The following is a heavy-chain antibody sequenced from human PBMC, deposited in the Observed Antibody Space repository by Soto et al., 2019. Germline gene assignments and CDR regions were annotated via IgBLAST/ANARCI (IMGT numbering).Heavy chain of an antibody. V-gene: IGHV4-34*01. Sequence: QVQLQQWGAGLLKPSETLSLTCAVYGGSFSGYYWSWIRQPPGKGLEWIGEINHSGSTNYNPSLKSRVTISVDTSKNQFSLKLSSVTAADPAVYYCARGPEVRGRGAFDIWGQGTLVTVSS. CDR2: INHSGST. D-gene: IGHD3-10*01. J-gene: IGHJ4*02. CDR3: ARGPEVRGRGAFDI. CDR1: GGSFSGYY.